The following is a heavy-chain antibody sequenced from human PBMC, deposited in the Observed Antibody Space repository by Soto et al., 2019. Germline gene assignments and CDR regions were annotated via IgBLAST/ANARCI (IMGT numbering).Heavy chain of an antibody. CDR1: GGTFSSYA. CDR2: IIPIFGTA. Sequence: SVKVSCKASGGTFSSYAISWVRQAPGQGLEWMGGIIPIFGTANYAQKFQGRVTITADESTSTAYMELSSLRSEDTAVYYCARSITIFGVVINGPYYYYYGMDVWGQGTTVTVSS. D-gene: IGHD3-3*01. J-gene: IGHJ6*02. V-gene: IGHV1-69*13. CDR3: ARSITIFGVVINGPYYYYYGMDV.